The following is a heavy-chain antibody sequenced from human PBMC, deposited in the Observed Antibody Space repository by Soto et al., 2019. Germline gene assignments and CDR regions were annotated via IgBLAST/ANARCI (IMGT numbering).Heavy chain of an antibody. J-gene: IGHJ4*02. CDR1: GGTFSSYT. V-gene: IGHV1-69*02. CDR3: ASRYDSSDY. Sequence: QVQLVQSGAEVKKPGSSVKVSCKASGGTFSSYTISWVRQAPGQGREWMGRIILILGIANYAQKLKGRVTITADKSTSRAYMELSSLRSEDTAVYYCASRYDSSDYWGQGTLVTVSS. CDR2: IILILGIA. D-gene: IGHD3-22*01.